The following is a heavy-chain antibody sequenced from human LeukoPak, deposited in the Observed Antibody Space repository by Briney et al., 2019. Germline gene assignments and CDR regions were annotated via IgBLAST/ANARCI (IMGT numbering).Heavy chain of an antibody. V-gene: IGHV4-59*01. CDR2: IYDSGST. D-gene: IGHD3-3*01. CDR3: ARVRITIFGVAYYYYGMDV. J-gene: IGHJ6*02. Sequence: SSETLSLTCTVSGGSISSYYWSWIRQPPGKGLEWIGYIYDSGSTNYNPSLKSRVTISVDTSKNQFSLKLSSVTAADTAVYYCARVRITIFGVAYYYYGMDVWGQGTTVTVSS. CDR1: GGSISSYY.